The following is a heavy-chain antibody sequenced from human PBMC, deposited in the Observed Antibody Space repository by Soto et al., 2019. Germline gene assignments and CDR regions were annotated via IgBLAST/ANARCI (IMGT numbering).Heavy chain of an antibody. J-gene: IGHJ5*02. D-gene: IGHD1-26*01. CDR2: ISTSGSPA. CDR3: ATGGIYYDA. V-gene: IGHV3-11*01. CDR1: GFGFRHNY. Sequence: GGSLRLSGTVSGFGFRHNYLIWMRQAPGKGLEWLSYISTSGSPAYYADSVKSRFTISTDNAKKSLYLQMDSLRAEDTGASYCATGGIYYDAWGQGTLVTVSS.